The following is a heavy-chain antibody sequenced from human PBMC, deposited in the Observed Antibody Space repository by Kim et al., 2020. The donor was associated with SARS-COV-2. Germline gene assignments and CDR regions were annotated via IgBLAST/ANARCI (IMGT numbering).Heavy chain of an antibody. V-gene: IGHV7-4-1*02. Sequence: ASVKVSCKASGYTFTTYAMNWVRQAPGQGLEWIGWINTNTGNPTYAQGFTGRFVFSLDTSVTTAYLQISSLKAEDTAVYYCAAFSYDSSHYYLVGYWGQGTLVTVSS. D-gene: IGHD3-22*01. CDR3: AAFSYDSSHYYLVGY. CDR2: INTNTGNP. J-gene: IGHJ4*02. CDR1: GYTFTTYA.